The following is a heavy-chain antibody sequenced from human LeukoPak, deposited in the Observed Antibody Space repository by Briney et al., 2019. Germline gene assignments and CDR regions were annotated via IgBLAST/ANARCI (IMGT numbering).Heavy chain of an antibody. CDR3: ARVGSPRLGSRWLVY. V-gene: IGHV1-2*02. CDR1: GYTFTGYY. D-gene: IGHD6-19*01. CDR2: INPNSGGT. Sequence: ASAKVSCKASGYTFTGYYMHWVRQAPGQGLEWMGWINPNSGGTNYAQKFQGRVTITRNTSISTAYMELSSLRSEDTAVYYRARVGSPRLGSRWLVYWGQGTLVTVSS. J-gene: IGHJ4*02.